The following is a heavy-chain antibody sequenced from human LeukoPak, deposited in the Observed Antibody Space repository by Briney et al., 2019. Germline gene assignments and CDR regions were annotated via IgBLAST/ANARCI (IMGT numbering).Heavy chain of an antibody. J-gene: IGHJ4*02. CDR3: TTDIRVDILTGYNIAFDN. Sequence: GGSLRLSCAASGFTFSSYGMHWVRQAPGKGLEWVAVISYDGSNKYYADSVKGRFTISRDNSKNTLYLQMNSLRAEDTAVYYCTTDIRVDILTGYNIAFDNWGQGALVTVSS. V-gene: IGHV3-30*03. CDR1: GFTFSSYG. D-gene: IGHD3-9*01. CDR2: ISYDGSNK.